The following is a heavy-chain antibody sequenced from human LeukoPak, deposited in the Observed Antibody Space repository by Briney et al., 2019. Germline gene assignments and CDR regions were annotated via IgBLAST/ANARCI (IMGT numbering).Heavy chain of an antibody. CDR2: IIPIFGTA. CDR1: GGTFSSYA. CDR3: ASGGQQLVSNYGMDV. V-gene: IGHV1-69*05. Sequence: SVKVSCKASGGTFSSYAISWVRQAPGQGLEWMGGIIPIFGTASYAQKFQGRVTMTRDTSTSTVYMELSSLRSEDTAVYYCASGGQQLVSNYGMDVWGQGTTVTVSS. D-gene: IGHD6-13*01. J-gene: IGHJ6*02.